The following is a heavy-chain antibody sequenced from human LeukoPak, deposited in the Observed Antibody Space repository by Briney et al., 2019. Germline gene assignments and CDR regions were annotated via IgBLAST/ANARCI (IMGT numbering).Heavy chain of an antibody. D-gene: IGHD2-2*01. CDR1: GYTFTSYD. J-gene: IGHJ4*02. V-gene: IGHV1-8*03. CDR2: MNPNSGNT. CDR3: ARGPDYCSSTRCYAGGY. Sequence: GPSVKVSCKASGYTFTSYDINWVRQATGQGLEWMGWMNPNSGNTGYEQKFQGRVTITRNTSMSTAYMELSSLRSEDTAVYYCARGPDYCSSTRCYAGGYWGQGTLVTVPS.